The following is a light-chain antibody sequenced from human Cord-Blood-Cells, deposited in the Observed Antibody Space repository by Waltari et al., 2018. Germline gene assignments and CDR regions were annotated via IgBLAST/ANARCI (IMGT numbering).Light chain of an antibody. CDR1: RLRSHD. Sequence: SSALTQDPAVSVSSGQTVWITRHGDRLRSHDASLYQQKPGQALVLVIYGKNNRPSGIPDRFSGSSSGNTASLTITGAQAEDEADYYCNSRDSSGNHLVFGGGTKLTVL. J-gene: IGLJ2*01. CDR3: NSRDSSGNHLV. V-gene: IGLV3-19*01. CDR2: GKN.